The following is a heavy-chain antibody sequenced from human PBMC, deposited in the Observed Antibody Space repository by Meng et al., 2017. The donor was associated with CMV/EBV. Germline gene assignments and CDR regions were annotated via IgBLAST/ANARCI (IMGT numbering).Heavy chain of an antibody. CDR3: AREGCSSTSCYETWFDP. V-gene: IGHV3-21*01. CDR2: ISSSSSYI. D-gene: IGHD2-2*01. J-gene: IGHJ5*02. Sequence: GGSLRLSCAASGFTFSSYSMNWVRQAPGKGLEWVSSISSSSSYIYYAASVKGRFTISRDNAKNSLYLQMNSLRAEDTAVYYCAREGCSSTSCYETWFDPWGQGTLVTVSS. CDR1: GFTFSSYS.